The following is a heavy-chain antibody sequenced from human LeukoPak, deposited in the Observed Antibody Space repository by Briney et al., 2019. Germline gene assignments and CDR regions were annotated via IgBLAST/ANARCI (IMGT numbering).Heavy chain of an antibody. CDR1: GYTFTSYG. CDR3: ARDPEVSYGSENYYNGMDV. J-gene: IGHJ6*02. V-gene: IGHV1-18*01. Sequence: ASVKVSCKASGYTFTSYGISWVRQAPGQGLEWGGWISAYNGNTNYAQKFQGRVTMTTDTSTSTAYMELRSLRSDDTAVYYCARDPEVSYGSENYYNGMDVWGQGTTVTVSS. CDR2: ISAYNGNT. D-gene: IGHD3-10*01.